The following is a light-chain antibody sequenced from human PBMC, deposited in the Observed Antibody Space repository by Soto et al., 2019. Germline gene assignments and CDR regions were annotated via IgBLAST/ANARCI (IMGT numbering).Light chain of an antibody. Sequence: QSALTQPASVSGPPGQSTTTSASGNAVSNKLVSWYQQQPGKAPKLILYDLTTRPSGVSNRFSGFKSGTTASLAISGLQAEDEGYYYCCSYVGTSNDVFGTGTKVTVL. V-gene: IGLV2-23*02. CDR3: CSYVGTSNDV. CDR1: SGNAVSNKL. J-gene: IGLJ1*01. CDR2: DLT.